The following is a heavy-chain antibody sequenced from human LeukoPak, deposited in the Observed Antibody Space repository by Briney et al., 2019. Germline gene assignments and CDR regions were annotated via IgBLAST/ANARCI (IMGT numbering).Heavy chain of an antibody. CDR1: EYSFATYW. J-gene: IGHJ4*02. CDR3: ATEYCSGGNCYFDC. V-gene: IGHV5-51*01. D-gene: IGHD2-15*01. Sequence: GESLKISCKGSEYSFATYWIGWVRQLPGQGLEWMGIIFPGDSDTRYSPSFQGQVTISADKSISTAYLQWSSLKASNTAIYYCATEYCSGGNCYFDCWGQGTLVTASS. CDR2: IFPGDSDT.